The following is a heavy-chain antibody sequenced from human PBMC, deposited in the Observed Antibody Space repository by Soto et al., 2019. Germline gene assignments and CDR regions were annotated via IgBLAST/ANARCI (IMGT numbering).Heavy chain of an antibody. CDR2: IYPGDSDT. Sequence: PGESLKISCKGSGYSFTSYWIGWVRQMPGKGLEWMGIIYPGDSDTRYSPSFQGQVTISADKSISTAYLQWSSLKASDTAMYYCATPGGIAAAKNPLYYGMDVWGQGTTVTVSS. J-gene: IGHJ6*02. V-gene: IGHV5-51*01. CDR3: ATPGGIAAAKNPLYYGMDV. CDR1: GYSFTSYW. D-gene: IGHD6-13*01.